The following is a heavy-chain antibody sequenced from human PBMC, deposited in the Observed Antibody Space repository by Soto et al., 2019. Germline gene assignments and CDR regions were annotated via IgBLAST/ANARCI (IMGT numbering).Heavy chain of an antibody. CDR3: ARGDCSSTSCYVSNY. D-gene: IGHD2-2*01. V-gene: IGHV1-18*01. CDR1: GYTFTSYG. Sequence: GASVKVSCKASGYTFTSYGISWVRQAPGQGLEWKGWISAYNGNTNYAQKLQGRVTMTTDTSTSTAYMELRSLRSDDTAVYYCARGDCSSTSCYVSNYWGQGTLVTVSS. J-gene: IGHJ4*02. CDR2: ISAYNGNT.